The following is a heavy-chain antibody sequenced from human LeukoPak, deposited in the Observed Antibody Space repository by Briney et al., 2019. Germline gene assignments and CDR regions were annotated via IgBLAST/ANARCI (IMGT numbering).Heavy chain of an antibody. CDR3: AKDVCSGGSCNSPYYFDD. CDR2: ISVTGGNT. V-gene: IGHV3-23*01. J-gene: IGHJ4*02. Sequence: GGSLRLSCEASRFNFNTYAMSWVRQAPGKGLEWVSGISVTGGNTYYADSVRGRFTISRDNSMNALYLQMNSLRAEDTALYYCAKDVCSGGSCNSPYYFDDWGQGTLVTVSS. CDR1: RFNFNTYA. D-gene: IGHD2-15*01.